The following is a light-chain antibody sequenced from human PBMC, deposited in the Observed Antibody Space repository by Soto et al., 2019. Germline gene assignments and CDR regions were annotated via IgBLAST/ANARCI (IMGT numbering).Light chain of an antibody. CDR3: QQYDSSPRT. Sequence: EIVLTQSPGTLSLSPGERATLSCRASQSFTSRSLVWYQQKPGLAPRLLISGTSNRAAGIPDRFSGSGSGTDFTLTISRLEPEDFAVYYCQQYDSSPRTFGQGTKVEIK. CDR2: GTS. CDR1: QSFTSRS. J-gene: IGKJ1*01. V-gene: IGKV3-20*01.